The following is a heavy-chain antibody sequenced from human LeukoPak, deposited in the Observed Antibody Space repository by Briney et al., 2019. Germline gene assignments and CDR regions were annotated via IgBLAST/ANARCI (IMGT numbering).Heavy chain of an antibody. CDR1: GFTFSNFA. V-gene: IGHV3-23*01. Sequence: GGCLRLSCVASGFTFSNFAMRWVRQAPGKGLEWVSSIGTGGGTYYADSVKGRFTISRDNSANTLNLQLNSLRAEDTAKYYCAKTYNGKYEFWGQGTLVTVST. J-gene: IGHJ4*02. CDR3: AKTYNGKYEF. D-gene: IGHD1-14*01. CDR2: IGTGGGT.